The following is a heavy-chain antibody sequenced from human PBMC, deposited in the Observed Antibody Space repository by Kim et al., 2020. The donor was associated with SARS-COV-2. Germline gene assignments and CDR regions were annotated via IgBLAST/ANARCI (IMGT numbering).Heavy chain of an antibody. Sequence: SETLSLTCAVYGGSFSGYYWSWIRQPPGKGLEWIGEINHSGSTNYNPSLKSRVTISVDTSKNQFSLKLSSVTAADTAVYYCAGRSSMCTNGVRKPCFDYWGQGTLVTVSS. CDR2: INHSGST. V-gene: IGHV4-34*01. CDR1: GGSFSGYY. D-gene: IGHD2-8*01. CDR3: AGRSSMCTNGVRKPCFDY. J-gene: IGHJ4*02.